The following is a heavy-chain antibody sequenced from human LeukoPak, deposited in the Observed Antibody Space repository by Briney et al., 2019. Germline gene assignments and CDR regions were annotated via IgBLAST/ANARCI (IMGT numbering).Heavy chain of an antibody. J-gene: IGHJ4*02. CDR2: ISYDGSNK. D-gene: IGHD2-2*01. Sequence: PGGSLRLSCAVSGFLVSSYAMHWVRQAPGKGLEWVAVISYDGSNKYYADSVKGRFTISRDNSKNTLYLQMNSLRAEDTAVYYCARDTCSSTSCYDDYWGQGTLVTVSS. CDR1: GFLVSSYA. CDR3: ARDTCSSTSCYDDY. V-gene: IGHV3-30-3*01.